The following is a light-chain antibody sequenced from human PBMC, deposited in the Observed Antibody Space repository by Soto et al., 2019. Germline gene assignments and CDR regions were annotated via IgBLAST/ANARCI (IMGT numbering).Light chain of an antibody. J-gene: IGLJ1*01. CDR1: SSNIGSND. Sequence: HSVLTQPPSVSAAPGQKVTTSCSRNSSNIGSNDVSWYQQLPGKAPKLLIYENSQRPSGIPDRFSGSKSGTSATLGITGLQTGDEADYYCGTWDSSLIALFGTGTKVTVL. V-gene: IGLV1-51*02. CDR3: GTWDSSLIAL. CDR2: ENS.